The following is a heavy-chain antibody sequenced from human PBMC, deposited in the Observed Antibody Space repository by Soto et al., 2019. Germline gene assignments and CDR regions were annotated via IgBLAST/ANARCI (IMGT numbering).Heavy chain of an antibody. D-gene: IGHD3-16*02. J-gene: IGHJ4*02. CDR3: AKAIYDFMGGSDRRSYTDY. CDR2: ISGSGAFT. CDR1: GFTFHYYA. Sequence: EPQLLESGGGLVQPGGSLRLSCETSGFTFHYYAMHWVRQAPGKGLEWVSGISGSGAFTFYADSVKGRFTISRESSKNTLYLQMNSLRVEDTAIYYCAKAIYDFMGGSDRRSYTDYWGQGTLVSVSS. V-gene: IGHV3-23*01.